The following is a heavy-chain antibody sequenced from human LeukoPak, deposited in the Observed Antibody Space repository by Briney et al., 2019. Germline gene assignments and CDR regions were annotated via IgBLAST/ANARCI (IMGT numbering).Heavy chain of an antibody. CDR1: GGTFSSYT. CDR2: IIPILGIA. V-gene: IGHV1-69*02. D-gene: IGHD6-13*01. CDR3: AAGDSSSWFYY. Sequence: SVKVSCKASGGTFSSYTISWVRQAPGQGLEWMGRIIPILGIANYAQKFQGRVTITADKSTSTAYMELSSLRSEDTAVYYCAAGDSSSWFYYWGQGTLVTVSS. J-gene: IGHJ4*02.